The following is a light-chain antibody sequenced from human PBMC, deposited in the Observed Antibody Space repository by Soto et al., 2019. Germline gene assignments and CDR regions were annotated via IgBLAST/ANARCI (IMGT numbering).Light chain of an antibody. CDR2: AAS. CDR3: QQSYSTLGYT. J-gene: IGKJ2*01. CDR1: QSISSY. V-gene: IGKV1-39*01. Sequence: DLQMTQSPSSLPASVGDRVTITCRASQSISSYLNWYQQKPGKAPKLLIYAASSLQSGVPSRFSGSGSGTDFTLTISSLQPEDFATYYCQQSYSTLGYTFGQGTKLEIK.